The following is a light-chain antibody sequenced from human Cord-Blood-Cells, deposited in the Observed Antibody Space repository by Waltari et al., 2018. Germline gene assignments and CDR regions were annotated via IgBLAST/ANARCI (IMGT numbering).Light chain of an antibody. V-gene: IGLV2-11*01. CDR1: ISDVGGYNY. J-gene: IGLJ3*02. CDR3: FSYAGSYTWV. Sequence: QSALTQPRSVSGSPGQSVTISCTGTISDVGGYNYVSWYQQHPGKAPKLMIYDVSKRPSGVPDRFSGSKSGNTASLTISGLQAEDEADYYCFSYAGSYTWVFGGGTKLTVL. CDR2: DVS.